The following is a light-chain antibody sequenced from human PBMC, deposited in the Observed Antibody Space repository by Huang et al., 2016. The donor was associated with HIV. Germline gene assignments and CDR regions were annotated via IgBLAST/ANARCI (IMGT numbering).Light chain of an antibody. CDR2: EAS. CDR3: QQLNSYPPWT. J-gene: IGKJ1*01. V-gene: IGKV1-9*01. Sequence: IQLTQSPSSLSASVGHRVTITCRASQGISSYLAWYQQKPGKAPKLLIYEASTLQSGVPSRFSGSGSGTDFTLTISSLQPEDFATYYCQQLNSYPPWTFGQGTKVEIK. CDR1: QGISSY.